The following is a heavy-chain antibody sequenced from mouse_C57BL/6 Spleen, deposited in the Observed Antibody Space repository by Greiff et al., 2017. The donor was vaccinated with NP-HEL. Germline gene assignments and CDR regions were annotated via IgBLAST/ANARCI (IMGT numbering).Heavy chain of an antibody. J-gene: IGHJ3*01. CDR2: INYDGSST. Sequence: EVQRVESEGGLVQPGSSMKLSCTASGFTFSDYYMAWVRQVPEKGLEWVANINYDGSSTYYLDSLKSRFIISRDNAKNILYLQMSSLKSEDTATYYCARAQATGFAFWGQGTLVTVSA. D-gene: IGHD3-2*02. CDR3: ARAQATGFAF. V-gene: IGHV5-16*01. CDR1: GFTFSDYY.